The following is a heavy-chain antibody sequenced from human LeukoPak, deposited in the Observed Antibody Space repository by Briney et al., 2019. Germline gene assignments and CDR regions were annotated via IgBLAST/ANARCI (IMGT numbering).Heavy chain of an antibody. CDR2: IYYSGST. CDR1: GGSISSYY. D-gene: IGHD3-16*02. CDR3: ARAIYDYVWGSYRSGYYFDY. Sequence: PSETLSLTCTASGGSISSYYWSWIRQPPGKGLEWIAYIYYSGSTDYNPSLKSRLTISVDTSKNKFSLKLNSVPAADTAVYYCARAIYDYVWGSYRSGYYFDYWGQGTLGTVSS. V-gene: IGHV4-59*01. J-gene: IGHJ4*02.